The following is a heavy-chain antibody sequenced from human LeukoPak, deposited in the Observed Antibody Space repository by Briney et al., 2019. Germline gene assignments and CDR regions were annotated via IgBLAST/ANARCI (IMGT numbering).Heavy chain of an antibody. CDR2: IHYGGST. D-gene: IGHD3-10*01. Sequence: SETLSLTCTVSGGSISGDYYWTWFRQPPGKGLEWIGFIHYGGSTNYNPSLKSRVTISVDTSKNQFSLKLTSVTAAGTAVYYCARDLSLSMVRGIIISGFDPWGQGTLVTVSS. CDR1: GGSISGDYY. V-gene: IGHV4-61*08. J-gene: IGHJ5*02. CDR3: ARDLSLSMVRGIIISGFDP.